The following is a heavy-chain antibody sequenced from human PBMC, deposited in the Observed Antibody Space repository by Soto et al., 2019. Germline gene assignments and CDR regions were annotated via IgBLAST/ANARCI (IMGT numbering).Heavy chain of an antibody. J-gene: IGHJ4*02. CDR2: IIPIFGTA. D-gene: IGHD4-4*01. V-gene: IGHV1-69*01. CDR1: GGTFSSYA. Sequence: QVQLVQSGAEVKKPGSSVKVSCKASGGTFSSYAISWVRQAPGQGLEWMGGIIPIFGTANYAQKFQGRVTITADESTSTAYMEVSSLRSEDTAVYYCATAKISVTRVRAHHLYYFDYWGQGTLVTVSS. CDR3: ATAKISVTRVRAHHLYYFDY.